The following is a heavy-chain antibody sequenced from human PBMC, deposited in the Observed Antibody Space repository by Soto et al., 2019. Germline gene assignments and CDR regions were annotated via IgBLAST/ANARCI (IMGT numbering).Heavy chain of an antibody. CDR1: GYTFTSCY. J-gene: IGHJ3*02. Sequence: QVELVQSGAEVKKPGASVKVSCKAAGYTFTSCYMHWVRQAPGQGLEWMGFINPSGGITTYAQKFQARVTMTSDTSTSTVYMELRTLKSEDTAVYYCARRSIFTWSDAFDIWGQGTMVTVSA. CDR2: INPSGGIT. D-gene: IGHD3-3*01. V-gene: IGHV1-46*01. CDR3: ARRSIFTWSDAFDI.